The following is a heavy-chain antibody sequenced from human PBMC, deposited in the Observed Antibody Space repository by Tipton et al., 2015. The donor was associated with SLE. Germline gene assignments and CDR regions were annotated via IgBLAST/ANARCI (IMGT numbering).Heavy chain of an antibody. CDR2: IYTGGNT. D-gene: IGHD2-2*01. CDR1: GDSFKSGSYY. Sequence: TLSLTCTVSGDSFKSGSYYWSWIRQPAGKGLEWIGRIYTGGNTKYNPSLESRVTLPADASKAQFSLKLASVTAADTAVYYCVVCSPSSCAYFDYWGQGRLVTVSS. V-gene: IGHV4-61*02. CDR3: VVCSPSSCAYFDY. J-gene: IGHJ4*02.